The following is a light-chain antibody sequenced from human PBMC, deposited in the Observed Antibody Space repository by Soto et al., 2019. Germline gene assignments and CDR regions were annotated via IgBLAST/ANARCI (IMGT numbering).Light chain of an antibody. CDR2: DIS. CDR1: QSVGGD. CDR3: QQYGSSPT. Sequence: EIVMTQSPATLSVSPGERATLSCSASQSVGGDLAWYQQKPGQAPRLVIYDISTRATGIPDRFSGSGSGTDFTLTISRLEPEDFAVYYCQQYGSSPTFGQGAKADIK. V-gene: IGKV3-20*01. J-gene: IGKJ1*01.